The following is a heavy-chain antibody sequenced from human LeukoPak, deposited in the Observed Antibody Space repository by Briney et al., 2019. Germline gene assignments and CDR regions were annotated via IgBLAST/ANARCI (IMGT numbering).Heavy chain of an antibody. CDR1: GFTFSSYS. D-gene: IGHD4-17*01. CDR2: ISSSSSYI. V-gene: IGHV3-21*01. Sequence: GRSLRLSCAASGFTFSSYSMNWVRQAPGKGLEWVSSISSSSSYIYYADSVKGRFTISRDNAKNSLYLQMNSLRAEDTAVYYCARDVGYGDYVGYWGQGTLVTVSS. J-gene: IGHJ4*02. CDR3: ARDVGYGDYVGY.